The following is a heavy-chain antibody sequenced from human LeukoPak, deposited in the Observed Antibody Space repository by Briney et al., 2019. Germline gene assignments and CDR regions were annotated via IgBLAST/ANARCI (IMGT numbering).Heavy chain of an antibody. CDR2: ISAYNGNT. CDR3: ARRHSSGYLIDY. Sequence: ASVKVSCKASVYTFTSYGISWVRQAPGQGLEGMGWISAYNGNTNYAQKLQGRVTMTTDTSTRTTYMELRSLRSEDTAVYYCARRHSSGYLIDYWGQGTLVTVSS. D-gene: IGHD6-19*01. V-gene: IGHV1-18*01. CDR1: VYTFTSYG. J-gene: IGHJ4*02.